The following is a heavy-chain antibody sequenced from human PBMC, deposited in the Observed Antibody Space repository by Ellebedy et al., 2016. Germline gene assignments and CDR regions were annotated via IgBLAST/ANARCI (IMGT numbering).Heavy chain of an antibody. CDR3: ASGYSYGLFDY. Sequence: SETLSLXXTVSGGSISSSSYYSGWIRQPPGKGLEWIGSIYYSGSTYYNPSLKSRVTISVDTSKNQFSLKLSSVTAADTAVYYCASGYSYGLFDYWGQGTLVTVSS. V-gene: IGHV4-39*07. CDR2: IYYSGST. D-gene: IGHD5-18*01. J-gene: IGHJ4*02. CDR1: GGSISSSSYY.